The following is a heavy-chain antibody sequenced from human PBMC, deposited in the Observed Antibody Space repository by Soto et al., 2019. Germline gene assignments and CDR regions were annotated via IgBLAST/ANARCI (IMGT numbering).Heavy chain of an antibody. Sequence: SETLSLTCSVSGASVISSGYFWTWIRQFPGKGLEWMGYIYSTGATLYNPSLQSRLSMSLDTSRNQFSLKLTSVTVADTAVYYWAVHRATPGVALSNWLGHWGQGSLVT. V-gene: IGHV4-31*02. J-gene: IGHJ5*01. CDR3: AVHRATPGVALSNWLGH. CDR1: GASVISSGYF. CDR2: IYSTGAT. D-gene: IGHD3-10*01.